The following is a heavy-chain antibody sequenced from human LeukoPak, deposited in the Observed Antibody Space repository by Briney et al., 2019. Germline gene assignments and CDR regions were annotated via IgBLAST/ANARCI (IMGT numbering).Heavy chain of an antibody. J-gene: IGHJ4*02. CDR3: ARGGGRATLDY. CDR1: GGSVSSYY. D-gene: IGHD3-10*01. CDR2: IYSSGST. Sequence: SETLSLTCTVSGGSVSSYYWSGIRQPAGKGLEWIGRIYSSGSTNYNSSLESRVTISVDESKNRLSLRLRSMTAADTAVYFCARGGGRATLDYWGQGTLVTVSS. V-gene: IGHV4-4*07.